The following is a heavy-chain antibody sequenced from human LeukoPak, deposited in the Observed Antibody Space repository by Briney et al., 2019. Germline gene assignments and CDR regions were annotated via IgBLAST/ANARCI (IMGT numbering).Heavy chain of an antibody. Sequence: GGSLRLSCAASGFTFSSYEMNWVREAPGKGLEWVSYISSSGSTIYYADSVKGRFTISRDNAKNSLFLQMNSLRAEYTAVYYCARWNSLDCWGQGTLVTVSS. D-gene: IGHD1-7*01. CDR2: ISSSGSTI. V-gene: IGHV3-48*03. CDR1: GFTFSSYE. CDR3: ARWNSLDC. J-gene: IGHJ4*02.